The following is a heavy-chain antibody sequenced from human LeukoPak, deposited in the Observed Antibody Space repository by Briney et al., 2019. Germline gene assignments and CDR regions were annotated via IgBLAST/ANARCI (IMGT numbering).Heavy chain of an antibody. CDR1: GFTFSSYT. J-gene: IGHJ4*02. D-gene: IGHD1-14*01. Sequence: PGGSLRLSCSASGFTFSSYTMHWVRQAPGKGLEYVSAINSYGDAAYYAGSVRGRFTISRDNSKSTLSLQMSSLSVGDTAVYYCVKDQKTGSDLDYWGRGTLVTVSS. CDR3: VKDQKTGSDLDY. V-gene: IGHV3-64D*06. CDR2: INSYGDAA.